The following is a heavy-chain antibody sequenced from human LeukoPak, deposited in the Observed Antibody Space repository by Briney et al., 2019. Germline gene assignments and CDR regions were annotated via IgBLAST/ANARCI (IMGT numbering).Heavy chain of an antibody. CDR2: IYYSGST. V-gene: IGHV4-39*07. D-gene: IGHD6-13*01. J-gene: IGHJ6*03. Sequence: SETLSLTCTVSGGSISSSSYYWGWIRQPPGKGLEWIGSIYYSGSTYYNPSLKSRVTISVDTSKNQFSLKLSSVTAADTAVYYCARAGSWPVYYYYYYMDVWGKGTTVTVSS. CDR3: ARAGSWPVYYYYYYMDV. CDR1: GGSISSSSYY.